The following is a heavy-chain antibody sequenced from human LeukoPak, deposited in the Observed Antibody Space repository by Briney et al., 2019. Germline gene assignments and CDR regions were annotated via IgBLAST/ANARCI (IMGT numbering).Heavy chain of an antibody. CDR2: ISGSGGST. CDR1: GFTFSSYA. J-gene: IGHJ4*02. D-gene: IGHD3-10*01. V-gene: IGHV3-23*01. CDR3: AKTYGSGGYSPYYFDY. Sequence: GGSLRLSCAASGFTFSSYAMSWVRLAPGKGLEWVSAISGSGGSTYYADSVKGRFTISRDNSKNTLYLQMNSLRAEDTAVYYCAKTYGSGGYSPYYFDYWGQGTLVTVSS.